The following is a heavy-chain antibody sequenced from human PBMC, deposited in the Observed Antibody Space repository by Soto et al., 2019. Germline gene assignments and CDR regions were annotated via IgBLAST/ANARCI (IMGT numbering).Heavy chain of an antibody. V-gene: IGHV1-46*01. D-gene: IGHD2-21*01. CDR3: ARDQPIRDYGMDV. CDR2: INPSGGST. CDR1: GYTFTSYY. Sequence: ASVKVSCKASGYTFTSYYMHWVRQAPGQGLEWMGIINPSGGSTSYAQKFQGGVTMTRDTSTSTVYMELSSLRSEDTAVYYCARDQPIRDYGMDVWGQGTTVTVSS. J-gene: IGHJ6*02.